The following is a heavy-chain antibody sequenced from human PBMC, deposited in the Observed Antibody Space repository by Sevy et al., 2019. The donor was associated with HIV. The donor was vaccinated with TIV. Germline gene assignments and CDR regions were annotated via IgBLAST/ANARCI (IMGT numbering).Heavy chain of an antibody. CDR3: ATHAGIAAAGRVFDY. J-gene: IGHJ4*02. Sequence: GGSLRLSCVASGFTFSDHYMEWVRQAPGTGLEWVGRTRNKADGYTTEYAASVKGRFTISRDESKNSLYMQMNSLKAEDTAVYYCATHAGIAAAGRVFDYWGQRTLVTVSS. V-gene: IGHV3-72*01. CDR1: GFTFSDHY. D-gene: IGHD6-13*01. CDR2: TRNKADGYTT.